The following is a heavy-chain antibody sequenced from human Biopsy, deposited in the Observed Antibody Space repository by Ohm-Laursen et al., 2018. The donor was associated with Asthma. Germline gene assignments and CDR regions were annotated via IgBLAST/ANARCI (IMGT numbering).Heavy chain of an antibody. CDR2: IDWEEDK. J-gene: IGHJ4*02. Sequence: PTQTLTLTSSFSGFSLSSSGANVNWIRQPPGKALEWLARIDWEEDKFYSTSLRTRLTISKGSSEDRVVLTMTNMGPVDTATYYCTRHNDYWGPGILVTVSS. V-gene: IGHV2-70*04. CDR1: GFSLSSSGAN. CDR3: TRHNDY. D-gene: IGHD1-14*01.